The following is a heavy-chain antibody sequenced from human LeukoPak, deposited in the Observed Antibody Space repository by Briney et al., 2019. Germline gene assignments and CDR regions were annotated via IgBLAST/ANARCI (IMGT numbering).Heavy chain of an antibody. Sequence: PSQTLSLTCTVSGGSISSGSYYWSWIRQPAGKGLEWIGRIYTSGSTNYNPSLKSRVTISVDTSKNQFSLKLSSVTAADTAVYYCAREGYYGSGSLTQFDYWGQGTLVTVSS. CDR2: IYTSGST. CDR1: GGSISSGSYY. CDR3: AREGYYGSGSLTQFDY. J-gene: IGHJ4*02. D-gene: IGHD3-10*01. V-gene: IGHV4-61*02.